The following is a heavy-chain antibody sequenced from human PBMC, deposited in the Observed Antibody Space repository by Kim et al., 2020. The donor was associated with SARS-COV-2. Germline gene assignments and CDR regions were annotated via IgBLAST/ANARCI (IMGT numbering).Heavy chain of an antibody. CDR1: GFTFSSYS. J-gene: IGHJ4*02. CDR2: ISSSSSYI. D-gene: IGHD1-7*01. Sequence: GGSLRLSCAASGFTFSSYSMNWVRQAPGKGLEWVSSISSSSSYIYYADSVKGRFTISRDNAKNSLYLQMNSLRAEDTAVYYCARDLGWNYYFDYWGQGTLVTVSS. CDR3: ARDLGWNYYFDY. V-gene: IGHV3-21*01.